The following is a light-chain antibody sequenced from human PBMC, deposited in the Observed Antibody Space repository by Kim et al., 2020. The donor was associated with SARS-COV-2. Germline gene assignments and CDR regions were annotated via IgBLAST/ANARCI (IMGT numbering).Light chain of an antibody. V-gene: IGKV3-20*01. CDR2: SAS. Sequence: ENVLTQSPGTLSLSPGERATLSCRASQSVSSNFLAWYQQKAGQAPRLVIYSASSRASGIPDRFSGSGSGTDFTLTISTLEPEDFAVYYYQQYATSPGTFGQGTKVDIK. CDR3: QQYATSPGT. J-gene: IGKJ1*01. CDR1: QSVSSNF.